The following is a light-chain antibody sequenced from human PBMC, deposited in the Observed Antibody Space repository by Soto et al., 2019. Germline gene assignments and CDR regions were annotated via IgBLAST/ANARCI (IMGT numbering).Light chain of an antibody. V-gene: IGKV1-27*01. J-gene: IGKJ1*01. CDR1: RAINNY. Sequence: DIQMIQSPSSLSASVGDRVTITCRASRAINNYLAWYQQKPGKVPKLLIYAASTLQSGIPSRFSGSGSGTDFTLTISSLQPEDVATDYCQEYNSALWTFGQGTKVEIK. CDR3: QEYNSALWT. CDR2: AAS.